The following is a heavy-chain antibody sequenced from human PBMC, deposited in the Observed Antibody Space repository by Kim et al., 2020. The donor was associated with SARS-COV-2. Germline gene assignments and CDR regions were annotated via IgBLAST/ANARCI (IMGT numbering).Heavy chain of an antibody. J-gene: IGHJ4*02. Sequence: GGSLRLSCAAPGFTFGDYCMTWVRQVPGKGLECVSGIYWNGGSTDDADAVKGRFTISRDNAKNSLYLQMNSLRDEDAALYYCARAGAAAFKGANGYWGQGTRVTVSS. CDR3: ARAGAAAFKGANGY. CDR2: IYWNGGST. CDR1: GFTFGDYC. D-gene: IGHD2-8*01. V-gene: IGHV3-20*04.